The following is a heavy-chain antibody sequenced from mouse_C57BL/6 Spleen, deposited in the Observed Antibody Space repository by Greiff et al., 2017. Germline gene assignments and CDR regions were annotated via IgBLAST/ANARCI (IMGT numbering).Heavy chain of an antibody. CDR3: ARGDYGSSSYFDY. CDR1: GYTFTSYG. CDR2: IYPRSGNT. Sequence: QVQLKESGAELARPGASVKLSCKASGYTFTSYGISWVKQRTGQGLEWIGEIYPRSGNTYYNEKFKGKATLTADKSSSTAYMALRSLTSEDSAVYFCARGDYGSSSYFDYWGQGTTLTVSS. J-gene: IGHJ2*01. D-gene: IGHD1-1*01. V-gene: IGHV1-81*01.